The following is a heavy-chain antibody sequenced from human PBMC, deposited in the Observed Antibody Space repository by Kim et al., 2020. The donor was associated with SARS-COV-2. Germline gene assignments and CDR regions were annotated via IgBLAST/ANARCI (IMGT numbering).Heavy chain of an antibody. CDR2: LSGSGANT. V-gene: IGHV3-23*01. D-gene: IGHD3-22*01. CDR1: GFTFSSYA. CDR3: AKGDQTVLYYDRGYDY. Sequence: GGSLRLSCAASGFTFSSYALSWVRQAPGKGLEWVSGLSGSGANTYYADSVKGRFTISRDNSKSMLYLWMTSLKVEDMAVYYCAKGDQTVLYYDRGYDYWGQGNLVTVSS. J-gene: IGHJ4*02.